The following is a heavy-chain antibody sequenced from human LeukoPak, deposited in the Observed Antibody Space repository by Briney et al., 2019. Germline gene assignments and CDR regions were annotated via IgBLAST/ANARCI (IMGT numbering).Heavy chain of an antibody. D-gene: IGHD4-23*01. CDR1: GFTFSSSA. V-gene: IGHV3-48*04. CDR2: ISSGTSTI. Sequence: GGSLRLSCAASGFTFSSSAMNWVCQAPGKGLEWVSYISSGTSTIYYADSVKGRFTISRDNAKNSLYLQMNSLRAEDTAVYYCARDVTYYGGDWFDPWGQGTLVTVSS. CDR3: ARDVTYYGGDWFDP. J-gene: IGHJ5*02.